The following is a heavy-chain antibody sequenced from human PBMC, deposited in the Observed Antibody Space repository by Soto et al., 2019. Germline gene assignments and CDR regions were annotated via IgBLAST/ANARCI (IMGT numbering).Heavy chain of an antibody. J-gene: IGHJ3*02. D-gene: IGHD3-10*01. Sequence: ESGGGVVQPGRSLRLSCAASGFTFSSYGMHWVRQAPGKGLEWVAVISYDGSNKYYADSVKGRFTISRDNSKNTLYLQMNSLRAEDTAVYYCAKDMVRGVVSAFDIWGQGTMVTVSS. V-gene: IGHV3-30*18. CDR2: ISYDGSNK. CDR3: AKDMVRGVVSAFDI. CDR1: GFTFSSYG.